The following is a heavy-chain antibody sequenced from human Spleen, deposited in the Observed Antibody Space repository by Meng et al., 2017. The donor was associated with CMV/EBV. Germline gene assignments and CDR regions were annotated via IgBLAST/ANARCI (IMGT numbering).Heavy chain of an antibody. CDR1: RYTFTGNY. J-gene: IGHJ5*02. V-gene: IGHV1-2*06. D-gene: IGHD3-10*01. Sequence: QVQLVQSGAEVKKPGASVKVSCKASRYTFTGNYIHWVRQAPGQGLEWMGRINPNTGGTNSAQKFQGRVTMTRDTSISTAYMELSSLRSEDTAVYYCARGRITMVRGVKGWFDPWGQGTLVTVSS. CDR2: INPNTGGT. CDR3: ARGRITMVRGVKGWFDP.